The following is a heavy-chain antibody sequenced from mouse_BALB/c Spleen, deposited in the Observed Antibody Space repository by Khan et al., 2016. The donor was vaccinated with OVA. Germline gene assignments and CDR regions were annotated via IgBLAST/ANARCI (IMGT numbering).Heavy chain of an antibody. J-gene: IGHJ1*01. CDR3: ARRAYYGNWYFDV. CDR2: ISYSGST. D-gene: IGHD2-1*01. Sequence: EVKLLESGPGLVKPSQSLSLTCTVTGYSITSDYAWNWIRQFPGNKLEWMGYISYSGSTRYNPSLKSRISITRDTSKIQFFLQLNSVTTEDTATYYCARRAYYGNWYFDVWGAGTTVTVSS. CDR1: GYSITSDYA. V-gene: IGHV3-2*02.